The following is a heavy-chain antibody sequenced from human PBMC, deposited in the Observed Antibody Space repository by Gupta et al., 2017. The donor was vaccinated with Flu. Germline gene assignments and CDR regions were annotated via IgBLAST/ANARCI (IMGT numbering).Heavy chain of an antibody. J-gene: IGHJ4*02. Sequence: QALLQQWGAGLLKPSETLSLPCAVYAGSLRDYYWTWIRQSPERGREWIGEIENSGKTNVWPSLKSRVSISADTSRNHFALKMNSGIGSDTAIYECARVPAITARHCEYWGQGVPVTVSS. V-gene: IGHV4-34*01. CDR3: ARVPAITARHCEY. D-gene: IGHD6-6*01. CDR2: IENSGKT. CDR1: AGSLRDYY.